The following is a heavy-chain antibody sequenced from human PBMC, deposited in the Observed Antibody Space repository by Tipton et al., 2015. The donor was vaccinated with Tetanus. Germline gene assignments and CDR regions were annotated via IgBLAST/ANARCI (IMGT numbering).Heavy chain of an antibody. CDR3: AGLYYYDSASYPLY. Sequence: TLSLTCIVSGGSISSSSSYWGWIRQPPGKGLEWIGSISYKGSTYYNPSLKSRVTMPVDTSKNQFSLRLRSVTAADTAVFYCAGLYYYDSASYPLYWGQGTLVTVSS. V-gene: IGHV4-39*01. J-gene: IGHJ4*02. CDR1: GGSISSSSSY. CDR2: ISYKGST. D-gene: IGHD3-10*01.